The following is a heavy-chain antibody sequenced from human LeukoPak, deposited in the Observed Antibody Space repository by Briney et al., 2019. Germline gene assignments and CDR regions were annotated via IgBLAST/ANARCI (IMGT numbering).Heavy chain of an antibody. CDR2: INHGGST. D-gene: IGHD4-17*01. Sequence: SETLSVTCAVYGGSFSGYYWSWIRQPPGKGLEWIGEINHGGSTNYNPSLKSRVTISVDTSKNQFSLKLSSVTAADTAVYYCATDYGPSGLTLGYWGQGTLVTVSS. J-gene: IGHJ4*02. CDR3: ATDYGPSGLTLGY. CDR1: GGSFSGYY. V-gene: IGHV4-34*01.